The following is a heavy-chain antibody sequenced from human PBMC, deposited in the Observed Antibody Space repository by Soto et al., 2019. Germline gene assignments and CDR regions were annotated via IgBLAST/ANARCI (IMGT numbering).Heavy chain of an antibody. CDR3: ARLYLSGKRYSSAWASNWFDP. V-gene: IGHV4-30-4*01. J-gene: IGHJ5*02. D-gene: IGHD6-25*01. Sequence: QVQLQESGPGLVKPSQTLSLTCTVSGGSISNENYYWNWIRQPPGKGLEWIGYIYYSGNTYYNPSLQSRLTISVDTSKNQFSLKLSSVTAADTAVYYCARLYLSGKRYSSAWASNWFDPWGQGTLVTVSS. CDR2: IYYSGNT. CDR1: GGSISNENYY.